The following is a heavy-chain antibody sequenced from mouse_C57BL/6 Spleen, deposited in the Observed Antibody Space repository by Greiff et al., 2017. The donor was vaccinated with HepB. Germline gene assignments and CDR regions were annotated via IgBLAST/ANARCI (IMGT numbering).Heavy chain of an antibody. D-gene: IGHD1-1*01. CDR3: ARGGYYGSSSYWYFYV. J-gene: IGHJ1*03. CDR1: GYTFTSYW. V-gene: IGHV1-50*01. CDR2: IDPSDSYT. Sequence: QVQLQQPGAELVKPGASVKLSCKASGYTFTSYWMQWVKQRHGQGLEWIGEIDPSDSYTNYNQKFKGKATLTVDTSSSTAYMQLSSLTSEDSAVYYCARGGYYGSSSYWYFYVWGTGTTVTVSS.